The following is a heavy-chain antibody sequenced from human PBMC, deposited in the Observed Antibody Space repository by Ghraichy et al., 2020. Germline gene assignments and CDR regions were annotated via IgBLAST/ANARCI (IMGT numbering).Heavy chain of an antibody. CDR3: ATWIARAPRY. CDR1: GFTFGDHY. Sequence: GGSLRLSCAASGFTFGDHYMDWVRQAPGKGLEWVGRIKNRVGSYATEYAAALTGRFSISRDESRRSVYLQLSSLRFEDTAVYFCATWIARAPRYWGQGTLVTVSS. D-gene: IGHD2-2*03. CDR2: IKNRVGSYAT. J-gene: IGHJ4*02. V-gene: IGHV3-72*01.